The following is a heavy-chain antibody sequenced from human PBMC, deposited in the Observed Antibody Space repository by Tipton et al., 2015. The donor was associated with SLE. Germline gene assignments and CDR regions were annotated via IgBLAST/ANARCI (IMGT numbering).Heavy chain of an antibody. V-gene: IGHV4-59*01. CDR2: IYHSEAA. CDR3: ARDRGRSGWYYFDY. Sequence: TLSLTCTVSGGSISSYYWSWIRQPPGKGLEWIGSIYHSEAAHYNPSLKSRVTISLATSKNQISLKLSSVTAADTAVYYCARDRGRSGWYYFDYWGQGSLVTVSS. CDR1: GGSISSYY. D-gene: IGHD6-19*01. J-gene: IGHJ4*02.